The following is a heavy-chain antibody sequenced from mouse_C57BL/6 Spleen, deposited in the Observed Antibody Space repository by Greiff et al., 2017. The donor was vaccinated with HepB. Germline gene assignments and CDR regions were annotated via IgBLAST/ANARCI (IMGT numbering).Heavy chain of an antibody. Sequence: VQLQQSGPELVKPGASVKISCKASGYAFSSSWMNWVKQRPGKGLEWIGRIYPGDGDTNYNGKFKGKATLTADKSSSTAYMQLSSLTSEDSAVYFCARTPGLYYYGSPYWYFDVWGTGTTVTVSS. CDR3: ARTPGLYYYGSPYWYFDV. V-gene: IGHV1-82*01. CDR1: GYAFSSSW. CDR2: IYPGDGDT. D-gene: IGHD1-1*01. J-gene: IGHJ1*03.